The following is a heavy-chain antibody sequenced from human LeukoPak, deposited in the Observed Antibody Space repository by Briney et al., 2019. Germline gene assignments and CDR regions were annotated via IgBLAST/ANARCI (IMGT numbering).Heavy chain of an antibody. CDR1: GFTFSSYG. J-gene: IGHJ4*02. D-gene: IGHD4-17*01. CDR2: ISGSGGST. CDR3: AKDTNTVTTRGYFDY. Sequence: GGSLRLSCAASGFTFSSYGMSWVRQAPGKGLEWVSAISGSGGSTYYADSVKGRFTISRDNSKNTLYLQMNSLRAEDTALYYCAKDTNTVTTRGYFDYWGQGTLVTVSS. V-gene: IGHV3-23*01.